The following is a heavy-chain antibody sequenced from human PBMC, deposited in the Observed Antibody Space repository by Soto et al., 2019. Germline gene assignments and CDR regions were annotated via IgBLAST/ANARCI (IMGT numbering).Heavy chain of an antibody. CDR3: ARHGGQQLVVDY. V-gene: IGHV4-59*08. CDR1: GGSISGYY. J-gene: IGHJ4*02. D-gene: IGHD6-13*01. Sequence: QVQLQESGPGLVKPSETLSLTCTVSGGSISGYYWSWIRQPPGKGLEWIGYIYYSGSTNYNPSLKSRVTISVDTSKNQSSLKLSSVTAADTAVYYCARHGGQQLVVDYWGQGTLVTVSS. CDR2: IYYSGST.